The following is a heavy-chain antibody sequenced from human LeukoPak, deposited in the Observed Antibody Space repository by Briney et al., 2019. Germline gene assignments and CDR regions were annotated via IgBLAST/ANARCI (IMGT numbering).Heavy chain of an antibody. CDR1: GFTFSSYW. CDR2: INSDGSST. J-gene: IGHJ6*03. CDR3: ARWYQPRYYYYYYMDV. Sequence: GGSLRLSCAASGFTFSSYWMHWVRQAPGKGLVWVSRINSDGSSTNYADSVKGRFTISRDNAKNTLYLQMNSLRAEDTAVYYCARWYQPRYYYYYYMDVWGKGTTVTVSS. V-gene: IGHV3-74*01. D-gene: IGHD2-2*01.